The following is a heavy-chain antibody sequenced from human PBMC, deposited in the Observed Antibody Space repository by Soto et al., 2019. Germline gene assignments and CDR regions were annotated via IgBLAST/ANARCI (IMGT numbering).Heavy chain of an antibody. D-gene: IGHD1-26*01. CDR3: GRGRSGQIVVFY. CDR1: GYTFTGHY. J-gene: IGHJ4*02. CDR2: IGPESGAT. Sequence: ASVKFSCKASGYTFTGHYIHCVRQTPEQGPEWMGEIGPESGATRYAQRFQGRVTMTRDMSITTVYMELNNLSPDDTAVYYCGRGRSGQIVVFYWGQGTPVTVSP. V-gene: IGHV1-2*02.